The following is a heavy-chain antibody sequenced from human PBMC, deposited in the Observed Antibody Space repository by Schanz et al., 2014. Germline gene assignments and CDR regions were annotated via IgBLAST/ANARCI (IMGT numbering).Heavy chain of an antibody. Sequence: QVQLVQSGAEVKKPGASVKVSCKASGFTFTRYGINWVRQAPGQGLEWMGCISTYNGNTNYAQKLQGRVTMTTDTSTSTGYMELRSLRSDDTAVYYCALDSGSYDYWGQGTLVTVSS. J-gene: IGHJ4*02. D-gene: IGHD1-26*01. CDR2: ISTYNGNT. V-gene: IGHV1-18*01. CDR3: ALDSGSYDY. CDR1: GFTFTRYG.